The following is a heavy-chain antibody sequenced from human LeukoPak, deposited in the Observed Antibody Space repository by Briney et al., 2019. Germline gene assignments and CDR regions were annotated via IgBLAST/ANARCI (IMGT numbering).Heavy chain of an antibody. J-gene: IGHJ4*02. CDR2: IYYSGST. V-gene: IGHV4-39*01. CDR3: AKSSSWYREFDY. D-gene: IGHD6-13*01. CDR1: GGSISGNNYY. Sequence: SETLSLTCTVPGGSISGNNYYWGWIRQPPGKGLEWIGNIYYSGSTYYNPSLKSRVTISVDTSKNQFSLKLSSVTATDTAVYYCAKSSSWYREFDYWGQGTLVTVSS.